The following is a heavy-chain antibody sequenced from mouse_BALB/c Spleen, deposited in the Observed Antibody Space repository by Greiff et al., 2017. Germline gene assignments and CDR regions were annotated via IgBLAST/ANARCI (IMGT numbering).Heavy chain of an antibody. D-gene: IGHD2-10*01. J-gene: IGHJ4*01. CDR2: IWAGGST. CDR1: GFSLTSYG. Sequence: QVHVKQSGPGLVAPSQSLSITCTVSGFSLTSYGVHWVRQPPGKGLEWLGVIWAGGSTNYNSALMSRLSISKDNSKSQVFLKMNSLQTDDTAMYYCARAYYGNYYYAMDYWGQGTSVTVSS. CDR3: ARAYYGNYYYAMDY. V-gene: IGHV2-9*02.